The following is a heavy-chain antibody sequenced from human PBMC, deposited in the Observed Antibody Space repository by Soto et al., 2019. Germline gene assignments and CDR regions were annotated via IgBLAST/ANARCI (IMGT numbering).Heavy chain of an antibody. J-gene: IGHJ5*02. CDR1: GGAISTYY. D-gene: IGHD2-21*01. Sequence: TSETLSLTCTVSGGAISTYYWSWVRQSPGKGLEWIGEINHSGSTNYNPSLKGRVTISVDTSKNQFSLKLSSVTAADTAVYYCARVWHIVADWFDPWGQGTLVTVS. CDR2: INHSGST. V-gene: IGHV4-34*01. CDR3: ARVWHIVADWFDP.